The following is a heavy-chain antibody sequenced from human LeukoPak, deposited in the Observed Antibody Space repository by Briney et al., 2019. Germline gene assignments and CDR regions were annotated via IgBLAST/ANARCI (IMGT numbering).Heavy chain of an antibody. Sequence: GGSLRLSCAASGFSLSSYWMTWVRQAPGKGLEWVANIRQDGGQKYYVDSVRGRFTISRDNAKNSLYLQMNSLSAEDTAVYCCAREGLTGYRYNWIDPWGQGTLVTVSS. V-gene: IGHV3-7*01. CDR3: AREGLTGYRYNWIDP. CDR2: IRQDGGQK. D-gene: IGHD3-9*01. J-gene: IGHJ5*02. CDR1: GFSLSSYW.